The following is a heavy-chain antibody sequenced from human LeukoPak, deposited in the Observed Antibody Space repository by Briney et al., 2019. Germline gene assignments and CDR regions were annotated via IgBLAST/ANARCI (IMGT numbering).Heavy chain of an antibody. V-gene: IGHV1-46*01. CDR3: AREKDTAMVHDAFDI. CDR2: INPSGGST. Sequence: ASVKVSCKVSGYTLTELSMHWVRQAPGQGLEWMGIINPSGGSTSYAQKFQGRVTMTRDTSTSTVYMELSSLRSEDTAVYYCAREKDTAMVHDAFDIWGQGTMVSVSS. J-gene: IGHJ3*02. D-gene: IGHD5-18*01. CDR1: GYTLTELS.